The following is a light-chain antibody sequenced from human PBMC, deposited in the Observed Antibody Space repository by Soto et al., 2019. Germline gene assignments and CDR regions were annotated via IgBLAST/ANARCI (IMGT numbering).Light chain of an antibody. CDR2: DGS. J-gene: IGKJ4*01. CDR3: QQRSSWAT. Sequence: EIVLTQSPATLSLSPGDRAALSCRASKSVGHYLVWYQQYPVQAHRLLIYDGSTRAIGIPARFSGSGSGTDFTLSISNLEPEDSAVYYRQQRSSWATLRGGTMVEIK. CDR1: KSVGHY. V-gene: IGKV3-11*01.